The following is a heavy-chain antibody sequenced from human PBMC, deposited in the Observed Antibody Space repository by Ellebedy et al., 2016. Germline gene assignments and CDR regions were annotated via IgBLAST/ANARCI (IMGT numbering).Heavy chain of an antibody. CDR3: ARENRRTTVTTFYYGMDV. CDR2: ISHSGGT. Sequence: SETLSLTXAVYGGSFSAYYWSWIRQPPGKGLEWIGEISHSGGTNYNPSLKSRVTISVDTSKNQFSLKLSSVTAADTAVYYCARENRRTTVTTFYYGMDVWGQGTTVTVSS. CDR1: GGSFSAYY. D-gene: IGHD4-17*01. V-gene: IGHV4-34*01. J-gene: IGHJ6*02.